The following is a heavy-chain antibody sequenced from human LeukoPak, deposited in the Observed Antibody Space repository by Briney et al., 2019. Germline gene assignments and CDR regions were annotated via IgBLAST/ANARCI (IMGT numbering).Heavy chain of an antibody. Sequence: PSETLSLTCTVSGGSISSGGYYWSWIRQHPGKGLEWIGYIYYSGSTYYNPSLKSRVTISVDTSKNQFSLKLSSVTAADTAVYYCAKDFTIFGAVIIPPGTTFDYWGQGTLVTVSS. CDR3: AKDFTIFGAVIIPPGTTFDY. CDR2: IYYSGST. D-gene: IGHD3-3*01. V-gene: IGHV4-31*03. CDR1: GGSISSGGYY. J-gene: IGHJ4*02.